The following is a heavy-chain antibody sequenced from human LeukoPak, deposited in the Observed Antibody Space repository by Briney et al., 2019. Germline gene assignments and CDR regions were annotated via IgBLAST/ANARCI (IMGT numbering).Heavy chain of an antibody. J-gene: IGHJ4*02. Sequence: ASVKVSCKASGYTFTGSYMHWVRQAPGQGLEWMGWINPNSGGTNYAQKFQGRVTMTRDTSISTAYMELSRLTSDDTAVYFCARETYYSSGNVYNRIDYWGQGTLVTVSS. CDR2: INPNSGGT. D-gene: IGHD3-10*01. V-gene: IGHV1-2*02. CDR3: ARETYYSSGNVYNRIDY. CDR1: GYTFTGSY.